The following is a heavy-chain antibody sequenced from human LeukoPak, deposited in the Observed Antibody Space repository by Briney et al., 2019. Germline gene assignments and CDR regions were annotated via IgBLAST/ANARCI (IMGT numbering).Heavy chain of an antibody. CDR2: IYPGDSDT. CDR3: ARHGRGYCSSTSCPKNDY. Sequence: GESLKISCKGSGYSFTSYWIGWVRQMPGKGLEWMGIIYPGDSDTRYSPSFQGQVTISADKSISTAYLQWSSLKASDTAMYYCARHGRGYCSSTSCPKNDYWGQGTLVTVSS. J-gene: IGHJ4*02. V-gene: IGHV5-51*01. D-gene: IGHD2-2*01. CDR1: GYSFTSYW.